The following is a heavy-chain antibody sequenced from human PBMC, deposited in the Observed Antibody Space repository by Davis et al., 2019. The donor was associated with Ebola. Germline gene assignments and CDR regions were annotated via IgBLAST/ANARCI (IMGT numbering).Heavy chain of an antibody. V-gene: IGHV4-34*01. CDR2: INHSGST. Sequence: MPGRSLRLSCAVYGGSFTGYYWSWIRQPPGKGLEWIGEINHSGSTNYNPSLKSRVTISVDTSKHQFSLKLSSVTAADTAVYYCARGNAFDIWGQGTMVTVSS. J-gene: IGHJ3*02. CDR3: ARGNAFDI. CDR1: GGSFTGYY.